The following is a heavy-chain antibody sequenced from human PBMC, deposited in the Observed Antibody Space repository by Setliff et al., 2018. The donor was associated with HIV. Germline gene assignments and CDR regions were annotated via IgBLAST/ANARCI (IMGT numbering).Heavy chain of an antibody. CDR1: GYTFSNYD. J-gene: IGHJ6*03. Sequence: WASVKVSCKPPGYTFSNYDINWVRQAAGQGLEWMGWMNPDSRNTGYAQRFEGRVTLTWDTSISTAYLELNHLKSDDTAVYYCARARTDYYDRRRRSHYYIDVWARGATVTVSS. D-gene: IGHD3-22*01. V-gene: IGHV1-8*02. CDR3: ARARTDYYDRRRRSHYYIDV. CDR2: MNPDSRNT.